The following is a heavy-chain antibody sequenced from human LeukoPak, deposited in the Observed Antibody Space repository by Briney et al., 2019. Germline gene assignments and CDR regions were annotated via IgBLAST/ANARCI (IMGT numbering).Heavy chain of an antibody. V-gene: IGHV4-34*01. CDR2: INHSGST. J-gene: IGHJ6*04. CDR1: GGSFSGYY. Sequence: SETLSLTCAVYGGSFSGYYWSWIRQPPGKGLEWIGEINHSGSTNYNPSLKSRVTISVDTSKNQFSLKLSSVTAADTAVYYCARVVGGVWGTGTTVTISS. CDR3: ARVVGGV. D-gene: IGHD2-15*01.